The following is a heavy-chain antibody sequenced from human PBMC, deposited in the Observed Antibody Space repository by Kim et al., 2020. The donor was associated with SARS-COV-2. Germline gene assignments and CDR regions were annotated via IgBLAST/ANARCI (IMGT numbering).Heavy chain of an antibody. CDR3: ARESEGLGSGYYYFDY. CDR1: GYTFTSYA. Sequence: ASVKVSCKASGYTFTSYAMHWVRQAPGQRLEWMGWINAGNGNTKYSQKFQGRVTITRDTSASTAYMELSSLRSEDTAVYYCARESEGLGSGYYYFDYWGQGTLVTVSS. D-gene: IGHD3-22*01. V-gene: IGHV1-3*01. J-gene: IGHJ4*02. CDR2: INAGNGNT.